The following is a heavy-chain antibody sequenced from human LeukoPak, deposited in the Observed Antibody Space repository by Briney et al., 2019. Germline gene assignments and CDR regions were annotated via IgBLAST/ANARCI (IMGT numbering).Heavy chain of an antibody. D-gene: IGHD4-17*01. CDR1: GFTFSSYG. CDR2: IWYDGSNK. CDR3: ARDSYGDYLEKYFDY. J-gene: IGHJ4*02. V-gene: IGHV3-33*01. Sequence: GGSLRLSCAASGFTFSSYGMHWVRQAPGKGLEWVAVIWYDGSNKYYADSVKGRFTISRDNSKNTLYLQMNSLRAEDTAVYYCARDSYGDYLEKYFDYWGQGTLVTASS.